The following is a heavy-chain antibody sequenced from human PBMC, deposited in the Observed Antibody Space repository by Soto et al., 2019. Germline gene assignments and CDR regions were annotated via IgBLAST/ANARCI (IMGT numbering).Heavy chain of an antibody. D-gene: IGHD6-19*01. Sequence: QVQLVQSGAEVKKPEASVKVSCKASGYTFASYGLSWVRQAPGLGLEWMGWISAYNGNTNYAQKLQGRVTMTTDTYTSTAYMELRILRSDDTAVYYCARDNASGWYVGTLDYWGQGTLVTVSS. V-gene: IGHV1-18*04. J-gene: IGHJ4*02. CDR1: GYTFASYG. CDR2: ISAYNGNT. CDR3: ARDNASGWYVGTLDY.